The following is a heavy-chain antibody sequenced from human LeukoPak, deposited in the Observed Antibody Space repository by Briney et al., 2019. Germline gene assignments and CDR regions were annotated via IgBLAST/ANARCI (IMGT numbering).Heavy chain of an antibody. CDR3: AKDGRYSGRAYYFDY. CDR1: GFTFRSYA. J-gene: IGHJ4*02. V-gene: IGHV3-23*01. Sequence: GGSLRLSCAASGFTFRSYAMSWVRQAPGKGLEWVSAISGSGGSTYYADSVKGRFTISRDNSKNTLYLQMNSLRAEDTAVYYCAKDGRYSGRAYYFDYWGQGTLVTVSS. D-gene: IGHD2-21*01. CDR2: ISGSGGST.